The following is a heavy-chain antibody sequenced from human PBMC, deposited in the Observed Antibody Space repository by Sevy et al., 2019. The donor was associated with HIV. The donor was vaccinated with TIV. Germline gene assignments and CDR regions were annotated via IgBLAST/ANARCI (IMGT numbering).Heavy chain of an antibody. CDR1: GFTFDTYY. CDR2: ISGRGDTT. V-gene: IGHV3-23*01. J-gene: IGHJ4*02. Sequence: GGSLRLSCAASGFTFDTYYMSWVRQAPGRGLEWVSTISGRGDTTFYADLLTGRFTVSRDNSKNTLYLQMNTLRAEDTAVYCCATKTAFQYWGQGSLVTVSS. CDR3: ATKTAFQY.